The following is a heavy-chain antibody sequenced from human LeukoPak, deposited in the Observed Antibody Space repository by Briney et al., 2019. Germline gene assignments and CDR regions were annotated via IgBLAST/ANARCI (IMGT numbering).Heavy chain of an antibody. Sequence: PGGSLRLSCAASGFTFSSYGMHWVRQAPGKGLEWVAFIRYDGSNKYYADSVKGRFTISRDNSKNTLYLQMNSLRAEDTAVYYCAKDYSGSAYYFDYWGQGTLVTVSS. V-gene: IGHV3-30*02. CDR1: GFTFSSYG. CDR2: IRYDGSNK. J-gene: IGHJ4*02. D-gene: IGHD5-12*01. CDR3: AKDYSGSAYYFDY.